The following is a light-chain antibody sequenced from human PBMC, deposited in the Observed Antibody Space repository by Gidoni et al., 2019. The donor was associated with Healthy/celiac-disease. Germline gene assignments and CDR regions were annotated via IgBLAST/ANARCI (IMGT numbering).Light chain of an antibody. J-gene: IGLJ1*01. V-gene: IGLV1-40*01. CDR3: PSYDSSLSGYV. Sequence: QSALTQPLSVSGATAQRVSIPCTGSSSNIGAGYDVHWYQQLPGTAPKLLIYGNRNRPSVVPDRFSDSKSGTSASLAITGRQAEDEADYYCPSYDSSLSGYVFGTGTKVTVL. CDR1: SSNIGAGYD. CDR2: GNR.